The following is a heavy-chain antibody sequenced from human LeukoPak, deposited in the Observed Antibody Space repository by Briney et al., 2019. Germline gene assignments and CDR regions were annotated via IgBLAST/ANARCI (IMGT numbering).Heavy chain of an antibody. J-gene: IGHJ4*02. CDR3: ARQREMTTIFTALGY. D-gene: IGHD5-24*01. V-gene: IGHV3-11*01. CDR2: TSSSGRTI. Sequence: SGGSLRLSCAASGFTFSDYYMTWIRQAPGKGLEWVSYTSSSGRTIYYADSVKGRFTISRDNAKSSLFLQMNSLRAEDTAVYYCARQREMTTIFTALGYWGQGTLVTVSS. CDR1: GFTFSDYY.